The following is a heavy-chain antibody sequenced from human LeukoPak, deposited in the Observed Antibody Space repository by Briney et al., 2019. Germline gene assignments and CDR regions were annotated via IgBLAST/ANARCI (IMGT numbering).Heavy chain of an antibody. CDR1: GFTFSSYE. CDR3: ARVGSAITMVRGVIIRRYYFDY. CDR2: ISSSGSII. D-gene: IGHD3-10*01. J-gene: IGHJ4*02. Sequence: GGSLRLSCAASGFTFSSYEMTWVRQAPGKGLEWVSYISSSGSIIYYADSVKGRFTISRDNAKHSLYLQMNSLRAEDTAVYYCARVGSAITMVRGVIIRRYYFDYWGQGTLVTVSS. V-gene: IGHV3-48*03.